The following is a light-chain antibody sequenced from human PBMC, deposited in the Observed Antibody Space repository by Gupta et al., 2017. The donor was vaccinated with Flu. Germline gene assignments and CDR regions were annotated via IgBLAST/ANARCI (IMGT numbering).Light chain of an antibody. CDR1: SGSVSTGNY. CDR3: VRDMGNGVWI. CDR2: STA. J-gene: IGLJ2*01. Sequence: TLTCALSSGSVSTGNYPSCDQQRPCQAHRTLVYSTATRSAGVPERFSGSIRGHKAALTITVAKADEDCLYFCVRDMGNGVWIFGGGTRVTVL. V-gene: IGLV8-61*01.